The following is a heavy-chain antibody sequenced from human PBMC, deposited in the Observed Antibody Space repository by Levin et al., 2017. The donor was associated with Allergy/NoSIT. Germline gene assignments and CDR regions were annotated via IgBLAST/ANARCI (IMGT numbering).Heavy chain of an antibody. CDR1: GFTVSSFY. V-gene: IGHV3-66*01. CDR3: TRDFGAAAGI. J-gene: IGHJ4*02. CDR2: IYSDGST. Sequence: LSLTCAASGFTVSSFYMSWVRQAPGKGLEWVSVIYSDGSTYYADSVKGRFTISRDNSKNTLYLQVNSLRAEDTAVYYCTRDFGAAAGIWGQGALVTVSS. D-gene: IGHD6-13*01.